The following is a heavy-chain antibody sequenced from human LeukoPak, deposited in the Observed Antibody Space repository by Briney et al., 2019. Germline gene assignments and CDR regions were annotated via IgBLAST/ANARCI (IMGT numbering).Heavy chain of an antibody. CDR1: GGSISSYY. CDR2: IYYSGGT. CDR3: AREGLEDDYYGMDV. V-gene: IGHV4-59*01. Sequence: SETLSLTCTVSGGSISSYYWSWIRQPPGEGLEWIGYIYYSGGTNYNPSLKSRVTISVDTSKNQFSLKLSSVTAADTAVYYCAREGLEDDYYGMDVWGQGTTVTVSS. J-gene: IGHJ6*02.